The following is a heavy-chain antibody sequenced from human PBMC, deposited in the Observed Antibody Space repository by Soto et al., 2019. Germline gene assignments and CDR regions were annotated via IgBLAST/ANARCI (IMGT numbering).Heavy chain of an antibody. V-gene: IGHV4-59*01. CDR3: ARDGTTGTVFDY. CDR1: GGSISSYY. Sequence: SETLSLTCTVSGGSISSYYWSWIRQPPGKGLEWIGYIYYSGSTNYNPSLKSRVTMSVDTSKNQFSLKLSSVTAADTAVYYCARDGTTGTVFDYWGQGTLVTVSS. J-gene: IGHJ4*02. CDR2: IYYSGST. D-gene: IGHD1-1*01.